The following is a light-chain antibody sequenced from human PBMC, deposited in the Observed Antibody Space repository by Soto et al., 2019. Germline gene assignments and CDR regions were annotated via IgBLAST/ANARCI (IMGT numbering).Light chain of an antibody. V-gene: IGKV3D-20*02. J-gene: IGKJ5*01. Sequence: EIVLTQSPGTLSLSPGERATLSCRASQSVSSNFLAWYQQKPGQAPRLLIFDASTRATGIPDRFTGSGSGTDFTLTISRLEPEDFAVYYCQQRTNWRITFGQGTRLEIK. CDR3: QQRTNWRIT. CDR1: QSVSSNF. CDR2: DAS.